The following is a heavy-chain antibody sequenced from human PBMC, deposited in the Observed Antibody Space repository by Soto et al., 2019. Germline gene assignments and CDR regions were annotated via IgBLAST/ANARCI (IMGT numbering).Heavy chain of an antibody. CDR3: ARGVCFGTTCPLYYYYGMDV. CDR1: GFTFSSYS. D-gene: IGHD1-7*01. V-gene: IGHV3-21*01. Sequence: PGGSLRLSCAASGFTFSSYSMNWVRQAPGKGLEWVSSISSSSSYIYYADSVKGRFTISRDNAKNSLYLQMNSLRAEDTAVYYFARGVCFGTTCPLYYYYGMDVWGQGTTVTVSS. J-gene: IGHJ6*02. CDR2: ISSSSSYI.